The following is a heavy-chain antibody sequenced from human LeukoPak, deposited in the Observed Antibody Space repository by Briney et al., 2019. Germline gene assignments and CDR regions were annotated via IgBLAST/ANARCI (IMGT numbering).Heavy chain of an antibody. V-gene: IGHV3-21*01. CDR1: GFTFTDFY. CDR3: ARALGDQPDYYYGMDV. CDR2: ISPTSSYM. D-gene: IGHD2-2*01. J-gene: IGHJ6*02. Sequence: GGSLRLSCAASGFTFTDFYMNWVRQAPGKGLEWVSWISPTSSYMYYADSVKGRFTISRDNADNSLFLQMNSLRAEDTAVYYCARALGDQPDYYYGMDVWGQGTTVTVSS.